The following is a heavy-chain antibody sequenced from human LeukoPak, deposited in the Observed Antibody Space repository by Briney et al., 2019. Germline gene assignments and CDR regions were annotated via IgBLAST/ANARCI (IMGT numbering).Heavy chain of an antibody. J-gene: IGHJ4*02. D-gene: IGHD6-13*01. V-gene: IGHV1-3*01. CDR2: INAGNGNT. CDR1: GYTFTSYA. CDR3: ARVFPYSSSWSYFDY. Sequence: ASVKVSCKASGYTFTSYAMHWVRQAPGQRLEWMGWINAGNGNTKYSQKFQGRVTITRDTSASTAYMELSSLRSEDTAVYYCARVFPYSSSWSYFDYWGQGTLVTVSS.